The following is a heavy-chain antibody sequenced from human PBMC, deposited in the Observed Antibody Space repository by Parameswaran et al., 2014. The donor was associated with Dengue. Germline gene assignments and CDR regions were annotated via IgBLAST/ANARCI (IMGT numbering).Heavy chain of an antibody. Sequence: WVRQAPGQGLEWMGWMNPNSGNTGYAQKFQGRVTMTRNTSISTAYMELSSLRSEDTAVYYCARTHEYSSSSWFDPWGQEPWSPSPQ. D-gene: IGHD6-6*01. CDR2: MNPNSGNT. CDR3: ARTHEYSSSSWFDP. J-gene: IGHJ5*02. V-gene: IGHV1-8*01.